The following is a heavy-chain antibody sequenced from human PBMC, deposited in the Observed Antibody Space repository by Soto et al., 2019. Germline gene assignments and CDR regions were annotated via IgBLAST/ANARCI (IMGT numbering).Heavy chain of an antibody. V-gene: IGHV4-59*01. CDR1: GGSISSYY. J-gene: IGHJ4*02. Sequence: PSETLSLTCTVSGGSISSYYWSWIRQPPGKGLEWIGYIYYSGSTNYNPSLKSRVTISVDTSKNQFSLKLSSVTAADMAVYYCARSPAYGSGSFDYWGQGTLVTVSS. CDR2: IYYSGST. CDR3: ARSPAYGSGSFDY. D-gene: IGHD3-10*01.